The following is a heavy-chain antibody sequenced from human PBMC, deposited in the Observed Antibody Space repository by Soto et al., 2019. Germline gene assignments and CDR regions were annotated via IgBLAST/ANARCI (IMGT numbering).Heavy chain of an antibody. CDR2: IESGGSI. V-gene: IGHV3-53*01. D-gene: IGHD3-3*01. CDR1: GITVNTNY. CDR3: TRDTGVDFDY. Sequence: EVQLVESGGGLIQPGGSLRLSCAASGITVNTNYMSWVRQFPGKGLEWVSLIESGGSIYYADSVKGRFTISRDNAKNMVYLQMNSLRAEDMAVYYCTRDTGVDFDYWGQGSLVTVSS. J-gene: IGHJ4*02.